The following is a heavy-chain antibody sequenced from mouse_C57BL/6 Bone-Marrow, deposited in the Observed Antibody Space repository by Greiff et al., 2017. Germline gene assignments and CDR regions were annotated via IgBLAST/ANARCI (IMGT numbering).Heavy chain of an antibody. Sequence: EVNVVESGGDLVKPGGSLKLSCAASGFTFSSYGMSWVRQTPDKRLEWVATISSGGSYTYYPDSVKGRFTISRDNAKNTLYLQMSSLKSEDTAMYYCARRSIAMDYWGQGTSVTVSS. CDR1: GFTFSSYG. V-gene: IGHV5-6*02. J-gene: IGHJ4*01. CDR3: ARRSIAMDY. CDR2: ISSGGSYT.